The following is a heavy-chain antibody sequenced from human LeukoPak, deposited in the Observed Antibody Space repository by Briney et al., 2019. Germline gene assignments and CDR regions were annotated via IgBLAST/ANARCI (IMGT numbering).Heavy chain of an antibody. Sequence: GGSLRLSCAASGFTFSSYSMNWVRQAPGKGLEWVSSISSSSSYIYYADSVKGRFTISRDNAKNSLYLQMNSLRAEDTAVYYCARDIIRVGAYDSSGYLFDYWGQGTLVTVSS. V-gene: IGHV3-21*01. J-gene: IGHJ4*02. CDR1: GFTFSSYS. D-gene: IGHD3-22*01. CDR2: ISSSSSYI. CDR3: ARDIIRVGAYDSSGYLFDY.